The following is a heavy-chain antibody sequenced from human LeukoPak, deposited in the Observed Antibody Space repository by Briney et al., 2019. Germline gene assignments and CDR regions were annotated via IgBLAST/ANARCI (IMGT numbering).Heavy chain of an antibody. Sequence: ASVKVSCKASGYTFTSYDINWVRQATGQGLEWMGWMNPNSGNTGYVQEFQGRVTMTRDTSISTAYVELSSLTSEDTAIYYCARDRVGVGSSGWENWGQGTLVTVSS. CDR1: GYTFTSYD. CDR3: ARDRVGVGSSGWEN. CDR2: MNPNSGNT. V-gene: IGHV1-8*01. D-gene: IGHD6-19*01. J-gene: IGHJ4*02.